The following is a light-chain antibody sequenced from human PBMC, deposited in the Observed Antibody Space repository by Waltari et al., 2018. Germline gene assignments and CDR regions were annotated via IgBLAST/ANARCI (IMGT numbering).Light chain of an antibody. Sequence: QLVLTQSPSASASLGASVKLTCTLSSGYSGFAITWHQQQPEKGPRYLMKVNSDGSHTRGDGIPVPFSASTSVAERHLPLSSLQSEDVADFYCQTWGNGFRIFGGGTKLTV. CDR3: QTWGNGFRI. V-gene: IGLV4-69*01. CDR1: SGYSGFA. CDR2: VNSDGSH. J-gene: IGLJ2*01.